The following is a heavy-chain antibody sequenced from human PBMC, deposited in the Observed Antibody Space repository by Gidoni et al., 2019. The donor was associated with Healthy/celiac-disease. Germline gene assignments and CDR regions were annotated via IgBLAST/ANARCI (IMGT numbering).Heavy chain of an antibody. J-gene: IGHJ4*02. Sequence: QVQLVQSGAEVKKPGDSVKVYCKASGYTFTSYAMHWVRQDPGQRLEWMGWINASNGNTKYSQKFQGRVTITRDTSAITAYMELSSLRSEDTAVYYCARGTMVRGVLHPRAFDYWGQGTLATVSS. V-gene: IGHV1-3*01. D-gene: IGHD3-10*01. CDR1: GYTFTSYA. CDR2: INASNGNT. CDR3: ARGTMVRGVLHPRAFDY.